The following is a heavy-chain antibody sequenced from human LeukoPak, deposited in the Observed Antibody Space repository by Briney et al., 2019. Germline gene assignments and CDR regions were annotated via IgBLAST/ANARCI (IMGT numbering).Heavy chain of an antibody. V-gene: IGHV3-7*03. J-gene: IGHJ4*02. CDR2: IKHDGSEK. D-gene: IGHD1-26*01. Sequence: PGGSLRLSCAASGFTFSRHWMTWVRQAPGKGLEWVANIKHDGSEKNYVDSVKGRFTISRDNAKNSLYLQMNSLRAEDTAIYYCAKYGPQDSGSSHFDYWGQGALVTVSS. CDR3: AKYGPQDSGSSHFDY. CDR1: GFTFSRHW.